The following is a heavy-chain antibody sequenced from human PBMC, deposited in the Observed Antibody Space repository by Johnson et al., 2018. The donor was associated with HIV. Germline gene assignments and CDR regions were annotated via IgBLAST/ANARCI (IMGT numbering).Heavy chain of an antibody. J-gene: IGHJ3*02. CDR3: ARALARLDAFDI. V-gene: IGHV3-13*01. CDR1: GFTFSSYD. CDR2: IGTAGDA. Sequence: EVQLLESGGGLVQPGGSLRLSCAASGFTFSSYDMHWVRQTTGKGLEWVSAIGTAGDAYYPGSVKGRFTISRENAKNSLYLQMNSLRAGDTAVYYCARALARLDAFDIGGQGTMVTVSS.